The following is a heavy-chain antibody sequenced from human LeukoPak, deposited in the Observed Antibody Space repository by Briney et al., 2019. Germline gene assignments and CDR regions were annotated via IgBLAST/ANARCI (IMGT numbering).Heavy chain of an antibody. Sequence: SETLSLTCTVSGGSISSYYWSWIRQPPGKGLEWIGYIYYSGSTNYNPSLKSRVTISVDTSKNQFSLKLSSVTAADTAVYYCARVGTYYYDSKRAFDIWGQGTVVTVSS. CDR3: ARVGTYYYDSKRAFDI. J-gene: IGHJ3*02. CDR1: GGSISSYY. D-gene: IGHD3-22*01. CDR2: IYYSGST. V-gene: IGHV4-59*01.